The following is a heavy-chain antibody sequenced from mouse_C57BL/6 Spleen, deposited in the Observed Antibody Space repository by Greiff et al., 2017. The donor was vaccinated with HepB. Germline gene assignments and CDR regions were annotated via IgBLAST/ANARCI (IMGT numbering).Heavy chain of an antibody. CDR2: ISSGGDYI. J-gene: IGHJ2*01. CDR3: TRGAYDYNYFDY. D-gene: IGHD2-4*01. V-gene: IGHV5-9-1*02. Sequence: EVNVVESGEGLVKPGGSLKLSCAASGFTFSSYAMSWVRQTPEKRLEWVAYISSGGDYIYYADTVKGRFTISRDNARNTLYLQMSSLKSEDTAMYYCTRGAYDYNYFDYWGQGTTLTVSS. CDR1: GFTFSSYA.